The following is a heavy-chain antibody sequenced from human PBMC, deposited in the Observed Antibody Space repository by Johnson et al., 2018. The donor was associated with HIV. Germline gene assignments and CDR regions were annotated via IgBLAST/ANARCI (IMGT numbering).Heavy chain of an antibody. CDR2: ISGGST. D-gene: IGHD6-13*01. CDR3: ATSTVSDSSSWYHLEMAFDI. J-gene: IGHJ3*02. CDR1: GFTVSSNE. V-gene: IGHV3-38-3*01. Sequence: EVQLVESGGGLVQRGGSLRLSCAASGFTVSSNEMSWVRQAPGKGLEWVSSISGGSTYYADSRKGRFTISRDNSKNTLYLQMGSLRAEDMAVYYCATSTVSDSSSWYHLEMAFDIWGQGTMVTVSS.